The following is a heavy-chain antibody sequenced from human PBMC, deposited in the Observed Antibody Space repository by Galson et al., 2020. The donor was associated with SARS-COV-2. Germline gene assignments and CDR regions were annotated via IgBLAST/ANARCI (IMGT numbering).Heavy chain of an antibody. CDR2: ISYDGSNK. J-gene: IGHJ5*02. D-gene: IGHD2-15*01. CDR3: VKDRSDCSGGSCYFIGWFDP. V-gene: IGHV3-30*18. Sequence: TGGSLRLSCAASGFTFSSYGMHWVRQAPGKGLEWVAVISYDGSNKYYADSVKGRFTISRDNSKNTLYLQMNSLRAEDTAVYYCVKDRSDCSGGSCYFIGWFDPWGQGTLVTVSS. CDR1: GFTFSSYG.